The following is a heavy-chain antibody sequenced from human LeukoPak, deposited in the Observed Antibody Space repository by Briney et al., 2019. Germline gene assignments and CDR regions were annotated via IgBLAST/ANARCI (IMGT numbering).Heavy chain of an antibody. V-gene: IGHV3-23*01. CDR3: AKTSRGNSGYDSPFHY. Sequence: GGSLRLSCAASGFTFSTYAMSWVRQAPGKGLEWVSAVRGSGTDTYYVDSVKGRFTISRDNSKNTLYLQMNSLRAEDTAIYYCAKTSRGNSGYDSPFHYWGQGTLVTVSS. CDR1: GFTFSTYA. D-gene: IGHD5-12*01. CDR2: VRGSGTDT. J-gene: IGHJ4*02.